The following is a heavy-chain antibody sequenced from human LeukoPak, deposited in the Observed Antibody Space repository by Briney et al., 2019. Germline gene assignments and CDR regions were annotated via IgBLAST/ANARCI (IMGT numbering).Heavy chain of an antibody. D-gene: IGHD5-18*01. CDR2: IYYSGST. Sequence: SETLSLTCTVSGGSISSYYWSWIRQPPGKGLEWIGYIYYSGSTNYNPSLNSRVTISVDTSKNQVSLKLSSVTAADTAVYYCAKLGGYNFGSFDYWGQGTLVTVSS. CDR3: AKLGGYNFGSFDY. J-gene: IGHJ4*02. CDR1: GGSISSYY. V-gene: IGHV4-59*01.